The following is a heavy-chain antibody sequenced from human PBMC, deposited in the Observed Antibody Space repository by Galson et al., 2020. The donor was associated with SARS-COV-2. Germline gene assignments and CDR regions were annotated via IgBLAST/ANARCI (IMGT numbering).Heavy chain of an antibody. V-gene: IGHV4-59*01. Sequence: ASETLSLTCTVSGGSISDFYWNWIRQSPGKGLEWIGHVDSSGKTNYNPSLKSRVTISVDTSKNQFSLEVMSVTTADTAVYHCARGRRVRRTTDVDYWGQGSRVTVSS. CDR1: GGSISDFY. CDR3: ARGRRVRRTTDVDY. D-gene: IGHD1-7*01. CDR2: VDSSGKT. J-gene: IGHJ4*02.